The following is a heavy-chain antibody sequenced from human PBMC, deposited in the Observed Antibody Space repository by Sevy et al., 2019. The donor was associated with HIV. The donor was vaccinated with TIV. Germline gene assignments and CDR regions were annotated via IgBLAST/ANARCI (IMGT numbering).Heavy chain of an antibody. CDR3: ARGGCSSTRCYQVGDWFDS. CDR1: GFIFSSYW. V-gene: IGHV3-7*01. J-gene: IGHJ5*01. Sequence: GGSLRLSCAASGFIFSSYWMSWVRQAPGKGLGWVAIINQDGSEKHYADSVKGRFSISRDNAKNSLYVQMKSLRADDTAVYYCARGGCSSTRCYQVGDWFDSWGQGALVTVSS. D-gene: IGHD2-2*01. CDR2: INQDGSEK.